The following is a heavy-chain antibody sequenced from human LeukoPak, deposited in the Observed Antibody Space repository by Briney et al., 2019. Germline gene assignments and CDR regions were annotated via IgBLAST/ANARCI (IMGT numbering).Heavy chain of an antibody. V-gene: IGHV1-24*01. J-gene: IGHJ4*02. Sequence: GASVKVSCKVSGYTLTELSMHWVRQAPGKGLEWMGGFEPEDGETIYAQKFQGRVTMTEDTSTDTAYMELSSLRSEDTAVYYCATFSAYDWNYGPFDYWGQGTVVTVSS. CDR3: ATFSAYDWNYGPFDY. CDR2: FEPEDGET. CDR1: GYTLTELS. D-gene: IGHD1-7*01.